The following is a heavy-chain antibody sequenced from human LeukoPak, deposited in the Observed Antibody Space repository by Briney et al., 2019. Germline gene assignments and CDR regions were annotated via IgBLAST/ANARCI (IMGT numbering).Heavy chain of an antibody. V-gene: IGHV3-30*04. J-gene: IGHJ4*02. D-gene: IGHD4-17*01. CDR2: ISFDGSNK. CDR1: GFTFSTYA. Sequence: GGSLRLSCAASGFTFSTYAMHWVRQAPGKGLEWVAVISFDGSNKYYADSVKGRFTSSRANSKNTLYLQMNSLRAEDMAVYYCAREGDYGDYFDYWGQGTLVTVSS. CDR3: AREGDYGDYFDY.